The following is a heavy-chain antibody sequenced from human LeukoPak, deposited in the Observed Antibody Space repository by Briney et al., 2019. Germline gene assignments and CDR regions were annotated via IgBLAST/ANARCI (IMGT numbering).Heavy chain of an antibody. CDR1: GFTFSSYW. J-gene: IGHJ4*02. D-gene: IGHD6-19*01. CDR3: AVAGTEGLDY. CDR2: INSDGSRT. V-gene: IGHV3-74*01. Sequence: GSLRLSYAASGFTFSSYWMHWVRQAPGKGLVWVSRINSDGSRTNYADSVKGRFTISRDKAKNTLYLQMNSLRAEDTAVYYCAVAGTEGLDYWGQGTLVTVSS.